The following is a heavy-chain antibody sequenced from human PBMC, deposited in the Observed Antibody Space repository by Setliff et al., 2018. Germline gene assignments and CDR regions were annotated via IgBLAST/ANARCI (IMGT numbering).Heavy chain of an antibody. D-gene: IGHD6-6*01. Sequence: PSETLSLTCTVSGGSISSHYWTWIRQPAGKGLEWIGRLYTSGDTNYNPSLKSRVSMSLDTSKDQFSLKLISMTAADTAVYYCARGRNIAARLLDSWGQGTLVTVS. V-gene: IGHV4-4*07. CDR3: ARGRNIAARLLDS. CDR2: LYTSGDT. CDR1: GGSISSHY. J-gene: IGHJ4*02.